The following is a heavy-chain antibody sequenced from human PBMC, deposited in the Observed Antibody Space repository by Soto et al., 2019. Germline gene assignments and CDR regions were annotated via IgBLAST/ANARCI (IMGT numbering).Heavy chain of an antibody. Sequence: SETLSLTCTVSGDSISSDSYYWGWIRQPPGKGLECIGSVYYSGRTYYNPSLESRVTISVDTSKSQFSLNLRSVTAADTAVYYRARQSSGYTYGGGFDYWGQGTLVTVSS. CDR2: VYYSGRT. CDR3: ARQSSGYTYGGGFDY. J-gene: IGHJ4*02. D-gene: IGHD5-18*01. CDR1: GDSISSDSYY. V-gene: IGHV4-39*01.